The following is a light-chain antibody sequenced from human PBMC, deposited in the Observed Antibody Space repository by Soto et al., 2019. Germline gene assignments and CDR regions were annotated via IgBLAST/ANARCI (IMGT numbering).Light chain of an antibody. CDR3: QQYNNWPRT. CDR2: DAS. Sequence: EIVMTQSPATLSVSPGERATLSCRASQSVSGNLAWYQLKPSQAPRLLIYDASTRATGIPARFSGSGSGTEFTLTISSPQSEDFAVYYCQQYNNWPRTFGQGTKVEIK. V-gene: IGKV3-15*01. J-gene: IGKJ1*01. CDR1: QSVSGN.